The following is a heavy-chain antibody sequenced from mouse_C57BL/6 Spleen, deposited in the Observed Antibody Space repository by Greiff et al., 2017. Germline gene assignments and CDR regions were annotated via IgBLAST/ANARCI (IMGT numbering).Heavy chain of an antibody. CDR2: MYPGDGDT. J-gene: IGHJ2*01. CDR3: SRRNYYGSSHYFDY. Sequence: VQLQQSGPELVKPGASVKISCKASGYAFSSSWMNWVKQRPGKGLEWIGRMYPGDGDTNYNGKFKGKATLTADKSSSTAYMQLSSLTSEDSAVYFCSRRNYYGSSHYFDYWGQGTTLTVSS. CDR1: GYAFSSSW. D-gene: IGHD1-1*01. V-gene: IGHV1-82*01.